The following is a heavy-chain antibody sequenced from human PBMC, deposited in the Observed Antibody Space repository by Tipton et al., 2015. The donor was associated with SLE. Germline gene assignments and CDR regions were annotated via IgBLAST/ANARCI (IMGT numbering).Heavy chain of an antibody. Sequence: QVQLVQSGPEVKQPGASVKVSCKASGFTFTNYGFSWVRQAPGQGLEWVGWVSAYNGYTTYAEKFKGRVTMTTDTSTSTVNMDLRSLRSEDTAVYWCARTPVGGTFDHWGQGTLVTVSS. CDR1: GFTFTNYG. CDR3: ARTPVGGTFDH. V-gene: IGHV1-18*01. D-gene: IGHD6-19*01. CDR2: VSAYNGYT. J-gene: IGHJ5*02.